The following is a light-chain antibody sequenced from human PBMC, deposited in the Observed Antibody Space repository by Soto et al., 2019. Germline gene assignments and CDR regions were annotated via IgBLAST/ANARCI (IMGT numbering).Light chain of an antibody. CDR3: SSYAGSNNLI. J-gene: IGLJ2*01. CDR2: EVN. CDR1: SSDLGDYDY. V-gene: IGLV2-8*01. Sequence: QSALTQPPSASGSPGQSVTISCTGTSSDLGDYDYVSWYQQHPDKAPKLLIYEVNERPLGVPDRFSGSKSGNTASLTVTGLQAEDEADYYCSSYAGSNNLIFGGGTKVTVL.